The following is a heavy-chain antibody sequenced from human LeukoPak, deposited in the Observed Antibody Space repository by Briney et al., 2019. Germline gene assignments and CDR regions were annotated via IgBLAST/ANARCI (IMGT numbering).Heavy chain of an antibody. J-gene: IGHJ4*02. D-gene: IGHD3-10*01. CDR3: AREKGRGVISPYYDY. CDR1: GFTFSSYE. CDR2: IYSDGST. V-gene: IGHV3-53*01. Sequence: PGGSLRLSCAASGFTFSSYEMNWVRQAPGKGLEWVSVIYSDGSTYYEDSVKGRFTISRDTSKNTLSLQMNSLRVEDTAVYYCAREKGRGVISPYYDYWGQGTRVTVSS.